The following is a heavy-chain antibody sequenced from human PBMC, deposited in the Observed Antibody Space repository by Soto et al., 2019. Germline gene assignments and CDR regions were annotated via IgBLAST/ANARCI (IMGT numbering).Heavy chain of an antibody. V-gene: IGHV4-59*01. Sequence: SETLSLTCTVSGGSTSSYYWSWIRQPPGKGLEWIGYIYYSGSTNYNPSLKSRVTISVDTSKNQFSLKLSSVTAADTAVYYCARVNDSSGYYFDYWGQGTLVTVSS. CDR3: ARVNDSSGYYFDY. CDR1: GGSTSSYY. CDR2: IYYSGST. D-gene: IGHD3-22*01. J-gene: IGHJ4*02.